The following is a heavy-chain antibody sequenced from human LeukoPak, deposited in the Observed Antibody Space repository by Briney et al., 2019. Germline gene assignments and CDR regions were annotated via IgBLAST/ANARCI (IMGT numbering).Heavy chain of an antibody. CDR3: ARVRRAYYYYYYMDV. CDR2: IYYSGST. CDR1: GVFISSSNSY. D-gene: IGHD5-12*01. Sequence: SETLSLTCTVSGVFISSSNSYWGWIRQPPGKGLEWIGSIYYSGSTYYNPSLKSRVTISVDTSKNQFSLKLSSVTAADTAVYYCARVRRAYYYYYYMDVWGKGTTVTVSS. J-gene: IGHJ6*03. V-gene: IGHV4-39*07.